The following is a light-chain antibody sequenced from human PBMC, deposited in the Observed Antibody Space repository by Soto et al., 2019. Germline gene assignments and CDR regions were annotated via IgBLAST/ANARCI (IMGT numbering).Light chain of an antibody. CDR1: QSVSSSY. J-gene: IGKJ2*01. Sequence: EIVLTQSPGTLSLSSGERATLSCRASQSVSSSYLAWYQQKPGQAPRLLVYATSSRATGIPDRFSGSGSGTDFTLTISRLEPEDFAVYYCQQYGSSSFTFGQGTNLEIK. CDR3: QQYGSSSFT. CDR2: ATS. V-gene: IGKV3-20*01.